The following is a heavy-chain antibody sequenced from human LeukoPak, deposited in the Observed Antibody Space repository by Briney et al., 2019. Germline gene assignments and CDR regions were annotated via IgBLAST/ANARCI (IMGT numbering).Heavy chain of an antibody. CDR3: AIQLWSRGGDY. J-gene: IGHJ4*02. V-gene: IGHV1-69*04. D-gene: IGHD5-18*01. CDR2: IIPILGIA. Sequence: ASVKVSCKASGYTFTSYDINWVRQATGQGLEWMGRIIPILGIANYAQKFQGRVTITADKSTSTAYMELSSLRSEDTAVYYCAIQLWSRGGDYWGQGTLVTVSS. CDR1: GYTFTSYD.